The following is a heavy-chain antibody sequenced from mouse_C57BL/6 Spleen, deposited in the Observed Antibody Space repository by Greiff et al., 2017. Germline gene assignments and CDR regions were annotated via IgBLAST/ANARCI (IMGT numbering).Heavy chain of an antibody. CDR3: ARPYDYDAWFAY. CDR1: GYSFTGYY. V-gene: IGHV1-42*01. CDR2: INPSTGGT. D-gene: IGHD2-4*01. Sequence: EVKLQESGPELVKPGASVKISCKASGYSFTGYYMNWVKQSPEKSLEWIGEINPSTGGTTYNQKFKAKATLTVDKSSSTAYMQLKSLTSEDSAVYYCARPYDYDAWFAYWGQGTLVTVSA. J-gene: IGHJ3*01.